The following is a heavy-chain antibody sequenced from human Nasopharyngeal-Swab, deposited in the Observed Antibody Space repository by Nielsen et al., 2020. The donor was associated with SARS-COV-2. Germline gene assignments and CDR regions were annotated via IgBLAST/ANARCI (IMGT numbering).Heavy chain of an antibody. CDR2: ISGNGGET. V-gene: IGHV3-23*01. CDR1: GFTFINYA. J-gene: IGHJ4*02. D-gene: IGHD6-19*01. Sequence: GESLKISCAASGFTFINYAMSWVRQPPGKGLEWISLISGNGGETFYGDSVKGRFTISRENSKNIMYLQMNSLRAEDTAVYYCAKVPRPGFDSGPDYWGQGTQVTVSS. CDR3: AKVPRPGFDSGPDY.